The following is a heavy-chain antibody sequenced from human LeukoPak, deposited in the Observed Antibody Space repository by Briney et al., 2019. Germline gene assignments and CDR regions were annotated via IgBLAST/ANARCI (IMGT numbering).Heavy chain of an antibody. Sequence: SETLSLTCAVYGGSFSGYYWSWIRQPPGKGLEWIGEINRSGSTNYNPSLKSRVTISVDTSKNQFSLKLSSVTAADTAVYYCARGRGDDYVWGSYRYPVDYWGQGTLVTVSS. CDR1: GGSFSGYY. V-gene: IGHV4-34*01. J-gene: IGHJ4*02. CDR3: ARGRGDDYVWGSYRYPVDY. CDR2: INRSGST. D-gene: IGHD3-16*02.